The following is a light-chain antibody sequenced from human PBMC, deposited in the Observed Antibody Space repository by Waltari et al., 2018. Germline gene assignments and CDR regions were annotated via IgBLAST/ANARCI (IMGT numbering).Light chain of an antibody. V-gene: IGKV3-15*01. Sequence: EIVMTQSPATLSVSTGERATLSCRASKGISRNFAWYQQHPGQAPRLLFYGASIRATGIPARFSGSGSGTEFTLTINSMQSEDFAVYYCQQYNNWPLLFGQGTKVEIK. CDR1: KGISRN. J-gene: IGKJ1*01. CDR2: GAS. CDR3: QQYNNWPLL.